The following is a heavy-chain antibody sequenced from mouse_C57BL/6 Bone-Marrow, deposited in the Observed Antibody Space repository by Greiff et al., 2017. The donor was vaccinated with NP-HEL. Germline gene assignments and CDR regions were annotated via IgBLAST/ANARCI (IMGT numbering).Heavy chain of an antibody. CDR3: ARMYYSNGFDV. Sequence: QVQLQQPGAELVMPGASVKLSCKASGYTFTSYWMHWVKQRPGQGLEWIGEIDPSDSYTNYNQKFKGKSTLTVDKSSSTAYMQLSSLTSEDSAVYYCARMYYSNGFDVWGTGTTVTVSS. J-gene: IGHJ1*03. CDR2: IDPSDSYT. V-gene: IGHV1-69*01. CDR1: GYTFTSYW. D-gene: IGHD2-5*01.